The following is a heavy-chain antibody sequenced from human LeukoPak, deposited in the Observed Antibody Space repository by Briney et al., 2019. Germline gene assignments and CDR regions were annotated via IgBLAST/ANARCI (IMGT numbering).Heavy chain of an antibody. V-gene: IGHV3-23*01. CDR3: AKRGVVIRVILVGFHKEAYYFDS. D-gene: IGHD3-22*01. Sequence: HPGGSLRLSCAVSGITLSNYGMSWVRQAPGKGLEWVAGISDSGGNTKYADSVKGRFTISRDNPKNTLYLHMNSLRAEDTAVYFCAKRGVVIRVILVGFHKEAYYFDSRGQGALVTVSS. CDR1: GITLSNYG. J-gene: IGHJ4*02. CDR2: ISDSGGNT.